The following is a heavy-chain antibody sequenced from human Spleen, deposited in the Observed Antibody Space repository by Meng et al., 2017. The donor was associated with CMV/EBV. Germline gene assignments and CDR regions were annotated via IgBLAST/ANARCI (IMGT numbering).Heavy chain of an antibody. CDR3: ARDRLLNV. J-gene: IGHJ6*02. Sequence: GESLKISCAASGFTVSSNYMSWVRQAPGKGLEWVSGISWNSANIGYADSVKGRFTISRDNAKNSLYLQMNSLRAEDTAVYYCARDRLLNVWGQGTTVTVS. D-gene: IGHD2-21*02. V-gene: IGHV3-69-1*02. CDR2: ISWNSANI. CDR1: GFTVSSNY.